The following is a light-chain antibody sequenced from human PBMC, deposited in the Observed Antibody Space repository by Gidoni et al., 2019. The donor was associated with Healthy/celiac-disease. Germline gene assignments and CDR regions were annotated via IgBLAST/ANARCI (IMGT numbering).Light chain of an antibody. J-gene: IGLJ2*01. CDR1: KLGDKY. Sequence: SYELPQPPSVSVSPGQTASITCSGDKLGDKYACWYQQKPGQSPVLVIYPDSKRPSGIPERSSGSNSGNTATLTISGTQAMDEADYYCQAWDSSTGVVFGGGTKLTVL. CDR2: PDS. CDR3: QAWDSSTGVV. V-gene: IGLV3-1*01.